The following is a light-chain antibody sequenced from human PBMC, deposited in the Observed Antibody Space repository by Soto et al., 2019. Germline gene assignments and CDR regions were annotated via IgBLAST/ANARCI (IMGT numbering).Light chain of an antibody. CDR3: QQYMSYS. CDR2: HAS. V-gene: IGKV1-5*01. J-gene: IGKJ1*01. Sequence: QMTQSAAALSASLGDTVTITCRASQSIAASLAWYQHKPGTAPKLLIYHASTLESGVPSRFSCSGSGTEFTLTISSMPPDDFATYYCQQYMSYSFGQGTKVDIK. CDR1: QSIAAS.